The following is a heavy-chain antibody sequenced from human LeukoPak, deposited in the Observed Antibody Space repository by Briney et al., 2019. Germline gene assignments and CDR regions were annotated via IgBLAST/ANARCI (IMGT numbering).Heavy chain of an antibody. CDR2: INHSGST. Sequence: PSETLSLTCAVYGGSFSGYYRSWIRQPPGKGLEWIGEINHSGSTNYNPSLKSRVTISVDTSKNQFSLKLSSVTAADTAVYYCASLIGTTDIDYWGQGTLVTVSS. CDR1: GGSFSGYY. V-gene: IGHV4-34*01. D-gene: IGHD1-7*01. J-gene: IGHJ4*02. CDR3: ASLIGTTDIDY.